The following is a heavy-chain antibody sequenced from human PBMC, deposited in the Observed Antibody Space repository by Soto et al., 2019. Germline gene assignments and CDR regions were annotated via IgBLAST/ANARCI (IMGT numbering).Heavy chain of an antibody. Sequence: QVQLVESGGGLVKPGGSLRLSCAASGFTFSDYYMSWIRQAPGKGLEWVSHISSSGSTINYADSVKGRFTISRDNAKNPHFLQINSLRAEDTAVYYCARVGCGYDCFAPGGAFDIWGQGTVVTVSS. CDR3: ARVGCGYDCFAPGGAFDI. J-gene: IGHJ3*02. CDR2: ISSSGSTI. CDR1: GFTFSDYY. V-gene: IGHV3-11*01. D-gene: IGHD2-21*01.